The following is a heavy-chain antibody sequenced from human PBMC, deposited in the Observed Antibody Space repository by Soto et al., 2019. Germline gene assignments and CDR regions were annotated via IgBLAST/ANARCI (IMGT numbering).Heavy chain of an antibody. CDR1: GFIFSNYG. CDR2: ISYDGSNK. J-gene: IGHJ4*02. CDR3: AKETPLKRRYYDSSGYYYFDY. Sequence: PGGSPRLSCAASGFIFSNYGIHWVRQAPGKGLEWVAVISYDGSNKYYADSVKGRFTISRDNSKNTLYLQMNSLRAEDTAVYFCAKETPLKRRYYDSSGYYYFDYWGQGTLVTVSS. D-gene: IGHD3-22*01. V-gene: IGHV3-30*18.